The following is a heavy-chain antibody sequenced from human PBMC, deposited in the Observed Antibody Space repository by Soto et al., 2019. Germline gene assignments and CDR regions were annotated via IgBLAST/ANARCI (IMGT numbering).Heavy chain of an antibody. CDR3: ARDRISDITIFGVVIPVSYYYYGMEV. V-gene: IGHV1-69*13. D-gene: IGHD3-3*01. CDR2: IIPIFGTA. CDR1: GCTFSSYA. J-gene: IGHJ6*02. Sequence: SVKVSCKASGCTFSSYAISWVRQAPGQGLEWMGGIIPIFGTANYAQKFQGRVTITADESTSTAYMELSSLRSEDTAVYYCARDRISDITIFGVVIPVSYYYYGMEVWGQGTTVTVSS.